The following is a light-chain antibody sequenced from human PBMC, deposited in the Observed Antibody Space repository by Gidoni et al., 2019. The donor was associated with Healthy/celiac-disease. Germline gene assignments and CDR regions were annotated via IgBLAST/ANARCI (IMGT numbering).Light chain of an antibody. V-gene: IGKV2-28*01. Sequence: DIVMTQSPLSLPVTPGESASISCRSSQSLLHSNGYNYLDWYLQKPGQSPQLLIYLGSNRASGVPDRFSGSGSGTDCTLKISRVEAEDVGVYYCMQALQTLWTFXQXTKVEIK. CDR3: MQALQTLWT. CDR2: LGS. CDR1: QSLLHSNGYNY. J-gene: IGKJ1*01.